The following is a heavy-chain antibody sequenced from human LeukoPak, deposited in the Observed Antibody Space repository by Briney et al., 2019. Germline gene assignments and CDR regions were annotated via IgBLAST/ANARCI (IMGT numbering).Heavy chain of an antibody. J-gene: IGHJ6*02. CDR2: ISISSSYI. CDR1: GFTFSSYS. CDR3: ARDLGTMVRGVGDYYGMDV. V-gene: IGHV3-21*01. Sequence: GVSLRLSCAASGFTFSSYSMNWARQARGRGREWVSSISISSSYICYADSVKARFTISRDNAKNSLYLQMNSLRAADTAVYYCARDLGTMVRGVGDYYGMDVWGQGTTVTVSS. D-gene: IGHD3-10*01.